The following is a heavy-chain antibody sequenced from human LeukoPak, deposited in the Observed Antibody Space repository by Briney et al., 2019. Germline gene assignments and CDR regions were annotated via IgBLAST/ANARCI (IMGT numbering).Heavy chain of an antibody. Sequence: PSETLSLTCTVSGGSISSYYWSWIRQPPGKGLEWIGYIYYSGSTNYNPSLKSRVTISVDTSKNQFSLKLSSVTAADTAVYYCARVSSYGRYYYGMDVWGQGTTVTVSS. D-gene: IGHD5-18*01. CDR2: IYYSGST. CDR3: ARVSSYGRYYYGMDV. CDR1: GGSISSYY. V-gene: IGHV4-59*01. J-gene: IGHJ6*02.